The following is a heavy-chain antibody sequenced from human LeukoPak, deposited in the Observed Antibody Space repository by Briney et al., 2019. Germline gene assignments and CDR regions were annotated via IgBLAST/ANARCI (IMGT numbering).Heavy chain of an antibody. CDR2: TYYTGSA. CDR1: GGSITSGSYH. D-gene: IGHD5-24*01. Sequence: PSETLSLTCTVSGGSITSGSYHWGWIRQSPGKGLEWIGNTYYTGSAYYRPSLQSRVSISVDTSKKEISLKLTSVTAADTAVYYCARDRDGYAYSFDYWGQGTLVTVSP. V-gene: IGHV4-39*02. J-gene: IGHJ4*02. CDR3: ARDRDGYAYSFDY.